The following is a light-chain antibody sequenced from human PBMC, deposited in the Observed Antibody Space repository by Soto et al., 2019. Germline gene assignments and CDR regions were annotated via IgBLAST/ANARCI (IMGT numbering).Light chain of an antibody. Sequence: QSALTQPPSVSGSPGQSVTISCTGTSSDFGSYNRVSWYQRPPGTGPKLMIYEVSNRPSGVPDRFSGSKSGNTASRTISRPQAEDEAEYYCSLYTSDSTYVFGTGTKVTVL. CDR3: SLYTSDSTYV. CDR1: SSDFGSYNR. J-gene: IGLJ1*01. V-gene: IGLV2-18*01. CDR2: EVS.